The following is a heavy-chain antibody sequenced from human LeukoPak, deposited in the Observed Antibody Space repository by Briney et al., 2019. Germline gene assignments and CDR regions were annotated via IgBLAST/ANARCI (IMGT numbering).Heavy chain of an antibody. CDR2: IYYSGST. J-gene: IGHJ4*02. D-gene: IGHD3-22*01. Sequence: SETLSLTCTVSGGSISSSSYYWGWIRQPPGKGLEWIGSIYYSGSTYYNPSLKSRVTISVDTSKNQFSLKLSSVTAADTAVYYCARDRLYYEQYYFDYWGQGTLVTVSS. V-gene: IGHV4-39*07. CDR3: ARDRLYYEQYYFDY. CDR1: GGSISSSSYY.